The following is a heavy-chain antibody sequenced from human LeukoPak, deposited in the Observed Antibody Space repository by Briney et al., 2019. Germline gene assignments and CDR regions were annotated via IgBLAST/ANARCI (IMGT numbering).Heavy chain of an antibody. CDR1: GFTFSSYG. CDR3: TSWGDTTAEYFQR. CDR2: IWFDGKNE. V-gene: IGHV3-33*03. D-gene: IGHD2-21*02. Sequence: GRSLRLSCAASGFTFSSYGMHWVRQAPGKGLEWVADIWFDGKNEHFADSVKGRFTISRDNAQNSMYLQMNSLRVEDTAVYYCTSWGDTTAEYFQRWGQGTLVTVSS. J-gene: IGHJ1*01.